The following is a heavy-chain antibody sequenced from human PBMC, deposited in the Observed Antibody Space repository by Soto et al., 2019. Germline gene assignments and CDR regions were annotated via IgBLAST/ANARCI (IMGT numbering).Heavy chain of an antibody. D-gene: IGHD2-2*01. CDR1: GGSIGSSSYY. V-gene: IGHV4-39*01. J-gene: IGHJ5*02. Sequence: PSETLSLTCSVSGGSIGSSSYYFGWIRQPPGKGLEWIGSLYYTGTTYYNSSLKSRVTISADKSQNQFSPRLSSVTAADTAVYYCGAYCSRTYRYDWFDPWGQGTLVTVSS. CDR2: LYYTGTT. CDR3: GAYCSRTYRYDWFDP.